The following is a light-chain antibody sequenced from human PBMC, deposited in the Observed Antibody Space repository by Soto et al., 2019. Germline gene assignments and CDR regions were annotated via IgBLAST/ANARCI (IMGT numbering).Light chain of an antibody. CDR1: SSDVGGYNY. V-gene: IGLV2-14*01. CDR3: SSYTSSSTYV. CDR2: DVS. J-gene: IGLJ1*01. Sequence: QSVLTQPASVSGSPGQSITISCTGTSSDVGGYNYVSWYQQHPGKAPKLMIYDVSSRPSGVSDRFSGSKSGNTASLTISGVQAEDEADYYCSSYTSSSTYVFATGTKLTVL.